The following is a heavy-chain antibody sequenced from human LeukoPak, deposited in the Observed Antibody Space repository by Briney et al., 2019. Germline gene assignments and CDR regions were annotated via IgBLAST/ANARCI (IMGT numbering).Heavy chain of an antibody. Sequence: SETLSLTCAVYGGSFSGYYWSWIRQPPGKGLEWIGEINHSGSTNYNPSLKSRVTISVDTSKNQFSLKLSSVTAADTAVYYCAHFKRLIDFWSGYYLPYGMDVWGQGTTVTVSS. D-gene: IGHD3-3*01. CDR3: AHFKRLIDFWSGYYLPYGMDV. CDR2: INHSGST. CDR1: GGSFSGYY. V-gene: IGHV4-34*01. J-gene: IGHJ6*02.